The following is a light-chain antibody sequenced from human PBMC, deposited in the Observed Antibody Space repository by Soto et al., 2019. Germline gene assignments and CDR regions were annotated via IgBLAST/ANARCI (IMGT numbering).Light chain of an antibody. CDR2: GAS. CDR1: QSVSNN. CDR3: KQYKEWPPFT. V-gene: IGKV3-15*01. Sequence: IVMAQSPATLSLSPGERATLSCRASQSVSNNVAWYQQKPGQAPRLLILGASTRATGIPARFSGSGSGTEFTLSISSLQPEDFAVYYCKQYKEWPPFTFGQGTRLEIK. J-gene: IGKJ5*01.